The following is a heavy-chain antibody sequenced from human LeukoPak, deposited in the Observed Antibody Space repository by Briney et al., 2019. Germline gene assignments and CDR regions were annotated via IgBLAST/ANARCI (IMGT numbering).Heavy chain of an antibody. J-gene: IGHJ4*02. V-gene: IGHV3-23*01. CDR2: ISGSGGST. CDR1: GFTFSSYA. D-gene: IGHD3-22*01. CDR3: AKGGHYYDSSGYSL. Sequence: GGSLRLSCAASGFTFSSYAMSWVRQAPGKGLEWVSAISGSGGSTYYADSVKGRFTISRDNPKNTLYLQMNSLRAEDTAVYYCAKGGHYYDSSGYSLWGQGTLVTVSS.